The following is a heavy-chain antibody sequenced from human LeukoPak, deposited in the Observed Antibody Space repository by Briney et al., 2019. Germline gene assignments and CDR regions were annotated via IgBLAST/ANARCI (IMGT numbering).Heavy chain of an antibody. J-gene: IGHJ6*03. V-gene: IGHV4-59*01. CDR3: ARSRGVGATKDYYYYMDV. Sequence: PSETLSLTCTVSGGSISSYYWSWIRQPPGKGLEWIGYIYYSGSTNYNPSLKSRVTISVDTSKNQSSLKLSSVTAADTAVYYCARSRGVGATKDYYYYMDVWGKGTTVTVSS. CDR2: IYYSGST. CDR1: GGSISSYY. D-gene: IGHD1-26*01.